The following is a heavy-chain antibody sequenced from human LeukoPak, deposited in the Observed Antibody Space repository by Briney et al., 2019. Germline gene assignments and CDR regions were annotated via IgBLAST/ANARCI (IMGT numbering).Heavy chain of an antibody. Sequence: GGSLRLSCAASGFTFSSYWMSWVRQAPGKGLEWVANINQDGSETYYVDSVKGRFTISRDNAKNSLYLQMNSLRAEDTAVYFCARVFPKTVAAHSYFDYWGQGTLVTVSS. V-gene: IGHV3-7*05. CDR1: GFTFSSYW. CDR2: INQDGSET. D-gene: IGHD6-19*01. CDR3: ARVFPKTVAAHSYFDY. J-gene: IGHJ4*02.